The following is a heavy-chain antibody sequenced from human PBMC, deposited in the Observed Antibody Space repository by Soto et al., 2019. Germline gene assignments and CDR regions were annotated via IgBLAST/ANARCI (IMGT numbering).Heavy chain of an antibody. CDR2: IKQDGSEK. CDR3: ARFYYDSSGYQPSPYYYYYGMDV. CDR1: GFTFSSYW. D-gene: IGHD3-22*01. Sequence: EVQLVESGGGLVQPGGCLRLSCAASGFTFSSYWMSWVRQAPGKGLEWLANIKQDGSEKYYVDSVKGRFTIYRDNSKNSLYLQMNSLRAEDTAVYYCARFYYDSSGYQPSPYYYYYGMDVWGQGTTVTVSS. J-gene: IGHJ6*02. V-gene: IGHV3-7*04.